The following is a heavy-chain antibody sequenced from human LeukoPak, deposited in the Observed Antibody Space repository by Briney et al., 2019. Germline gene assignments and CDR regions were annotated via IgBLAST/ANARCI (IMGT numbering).Heavy chain of an antibody. D-gene: IGHD1-20*01. V-gene: IGHV4-30-4*08. CDR3: ARDHNWNWFDP. CDR2: IYYSGST. Sequence: SETLSLTCAVYGGSFSGYYWSWIRQPPGKGLEWIGYIYYSGSTYYNPSLKSRVTISVDTSKNQFSLKLSSVTAADTAVCYCARDHNWNWFDPWGQGTLVTVSS. CDR1: GGSFSGYY. J-gene: IGHJ5*02.